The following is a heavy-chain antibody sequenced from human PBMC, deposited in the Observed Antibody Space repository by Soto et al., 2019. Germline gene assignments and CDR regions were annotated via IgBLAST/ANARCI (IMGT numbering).Heavy chain of an antibody. CDR3: TSSITGFSYADS. V-gene: IGHV3-74*01. CDR1: GFTFSTYW. D-gene: IGHD2-2*01. CDR2: INGDGSDT. Sequence: EVQLVESGGVLVQPGGSLRLSCAASGFTFSTYWMHWVRQAPGKGLVWVSRINGDGSDTVYTDFVKGRFTSSRDNAKNTLYLQMNSPRAEDTAVYYCTSSITGFSYADSWGRGTLVTVSS. J-gene: IGHJ4*02.